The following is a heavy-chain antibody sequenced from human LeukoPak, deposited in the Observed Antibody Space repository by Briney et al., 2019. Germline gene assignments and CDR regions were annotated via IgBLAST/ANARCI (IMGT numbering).Heavy chain of an antibody. D-gene: IGHD3-10*01. J-gene: IGHJ3*02. CDR3: ARVIKRGAFDI. Sequence: PSETLSLTCTVSGGSFSSGGYYWSWIRQHPGKGLEWIGYSGSTYYNPSLKSRVTISVDTSKNQSSLKLSSVTAADTAVYYCARVIKRGAFDIWGQGTMVTVSS. CDR1: GGSFSSGGYY. V-gene: IGHV4-31*03. CDR2: SGST.